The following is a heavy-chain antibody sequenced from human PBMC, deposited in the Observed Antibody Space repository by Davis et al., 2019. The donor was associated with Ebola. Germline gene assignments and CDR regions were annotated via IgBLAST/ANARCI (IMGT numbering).Heavy chain of an antibody. D-gene: IGHD1-1*01. CDR2: INHSGST. CDR1: GGSISSYY. CDR3: ARQTYDTVDYYYYGMDV. V-gene: IGHV4-34*01. Sequence: MPSETLSLTCTVSGGSISSYYWSWIRQPPGKGLEWIGEINHSGSTNYNPSLKSRVTISVDTSKNQFSLEVTSVTAADTAVYYCARQTYDTVDYYYYGMDVWGHGTTVTVSS. J-gene: IGHJ6*02.